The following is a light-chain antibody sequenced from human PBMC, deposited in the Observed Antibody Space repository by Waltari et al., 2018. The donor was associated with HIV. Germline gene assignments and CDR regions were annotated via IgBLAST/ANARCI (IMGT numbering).Light chain of an antibody. Sequence: DIQLTQSPSSLSTSVGDRVTITCRASQSVSTFLNWYQQKPGKAPELLIYAASNLQSGVPSRFSGTGSGTDFTLTISSLHPEDSAIYFGQQSFNNPRTFGQGTKVEIK. CDR1: QSVSTF. V-gene: IGKV1-39*01. CDR2: AAS. CDR3: QQSFNNPRT. J-gene: IGKJ1*01.